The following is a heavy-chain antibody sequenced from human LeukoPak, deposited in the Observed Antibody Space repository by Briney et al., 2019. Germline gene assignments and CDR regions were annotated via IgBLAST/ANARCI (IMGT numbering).Heavy chain of an antibody. CDR2: IYHGGST. CDR1: GGSITNSNW. V-gene: IGHV4-4*02. J-gene: IGHJ4*02. D-gene: IGHD6-6*01. CDR3: ASGGIAARPGY. Sequence: SETLSLTCAVSGGSITNSNWWSWVRQPPGKGLEWIGEIYHGGSTNYSPSLRSRVNISVDKSKNQFSLTLSSVTAADAAVYYCASGGIAARPGYWGQGTLVTVSS.